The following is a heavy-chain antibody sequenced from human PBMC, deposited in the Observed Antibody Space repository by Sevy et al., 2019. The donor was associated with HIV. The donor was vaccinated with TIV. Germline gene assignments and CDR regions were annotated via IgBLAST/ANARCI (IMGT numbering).Heavy chain of an antibody. CDR2: ISGSGGST. V-gene: IGHV3-23*01. CDR3: AKDTGSGSYFDAFDI. J-gene: IGHJ3*02. Sequence: GGSLRLSCAASGFTFSSYAMSWLRQAPGKGLEWVSAISGSGGSTYYADSVKGRFTISRDNSKNTLYLQMNSLRAEDTAVYYCAKDTGSGSYFDAFDIWGQWTMVTVSS. CDR1: GFTFSSYA. D-gene: IGHD3-10*01.